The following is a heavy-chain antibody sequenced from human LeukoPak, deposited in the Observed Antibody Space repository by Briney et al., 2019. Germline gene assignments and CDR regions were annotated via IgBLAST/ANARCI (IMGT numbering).Heavy chain of an antibody. CDR2: IYYSGST. CDR1: GGSLSSSSYY. CDR3: AKGFNRGWLLSYYFDY. Sequence: SETLSLTSTVSGGSLSSSSYYWGWIRQPPGKGLEWIGSIYYSGSTYYNASLKSRVTISVDTSKNQFSLKLSSVTAADTAVYYCAKGFNRGWLLSYYFDYWGQGTLVIVSS. V-gene: IGHV4-39*07. J-gene: IGHJ4*02. D-gene: IGHD6-19*01.